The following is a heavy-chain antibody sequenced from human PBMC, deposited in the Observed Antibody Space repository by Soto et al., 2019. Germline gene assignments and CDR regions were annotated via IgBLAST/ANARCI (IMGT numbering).Heavy chain of an antibody. J-gene: IGHJ6*02. CDR1: GFTFSSYA. V-gene: IGHV3-30-3*01. CDR3: ARGSRIVAAGYLHYYYYYGMDV. D-gene: IGHD6-13*01. CDR2: ISYDGSNK. Sequence: QVQLVESGGGVVQPGRSLRLSCAASGFTFSSYAMHWVRQAPGKGLEWVAVISYDGSNKYYADSVKGRFTISRDNSKNTLYLQMNSLRAEDTAVYYCARGSRIVAAGYLHYYYYYGMDVWGQGTTVTVSS.